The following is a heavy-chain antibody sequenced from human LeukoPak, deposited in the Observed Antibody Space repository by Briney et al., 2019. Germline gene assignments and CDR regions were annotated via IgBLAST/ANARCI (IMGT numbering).Heavy chain of an antibody. Sequence: GGSLRLSCAASGFTFSSYSMNWVRQAPGEGLEWVSSISSSSSYIYYADSVKGRFTISRDNAKNSLYLQMNRLRAEDTAVYYCAKDLGRLGGYWGQGTLVTVSS. J-gene: IGHJ4*02. D-gene: IGHD6-25*01. CDR1: GFTFSSYS. CDR2: ISSSSSYI. CDR3: AKDLGRLGGY. V-gene: IGHV3-21*01.